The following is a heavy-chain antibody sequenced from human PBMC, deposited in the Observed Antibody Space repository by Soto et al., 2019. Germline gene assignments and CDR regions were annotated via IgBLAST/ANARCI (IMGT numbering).Heavy chain of an antibody. D-gene: IGHD6-13*01. CDR2: IAHAGSVQ. CDR1: GFTFSFYG. J-gene: IGHJ4*02. V-gene: IGHV3-30*18. Sequence: AGSLRLSCAGSGFTFSFYGRQWVRQAPGKGLEWVAVIAHAGSVQSYADSVKGRFTISRDNSKNMIYLQMNSLRSGDTAVYYCAKERTAKAATEYDYWGPGILVTVS. CDR3: AKERTAKAATEYDY.